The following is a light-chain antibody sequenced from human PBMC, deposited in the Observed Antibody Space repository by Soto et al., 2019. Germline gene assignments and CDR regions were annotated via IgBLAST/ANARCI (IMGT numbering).Light chain of an antibody. J-gene: IGKJ1*01. CDR1: HSVSSSY. CDR3: QQYGSSLLT. Sequence: IVLTQSPGTLSVSPGERATLSCRASHSVSSSYLAWYQQKPGQAPRLLIYGASSRATGIPDRFSGSGSGTDFTLTISRLEPEDFAVYYCQQYGSSLLTFGKGTKVEIK. CDR2: GAS. V-gene: IGKV3-20*01.